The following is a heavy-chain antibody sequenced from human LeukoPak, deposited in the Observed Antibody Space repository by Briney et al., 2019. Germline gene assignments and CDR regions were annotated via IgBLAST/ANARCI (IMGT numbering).Heavy chain of an antibody. Sequence: SETLSLTCTVSGGSISSSSYYWVWIRQPPGKGLEWIGSIYYSGSTYYNLSLKSRVTISVDMSKNQFSLKLSSVTAADTAVYYCAREIRPGNYYYYMDVWGKGTTVTISS. CDR1: GGSISSSSYY. V-gene: IGHV4-39*02. D-gene: IGHD1-14*01. J-gene: IGHJ6*03. CDR2: IYYSGST. CDR3: AREIRPGNYYYYMDV.